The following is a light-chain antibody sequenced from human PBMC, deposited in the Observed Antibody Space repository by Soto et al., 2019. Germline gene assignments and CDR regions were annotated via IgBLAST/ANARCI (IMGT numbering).Light chain of an antibody. V-gene: IGKV1-5*01. CDR3: QQYSSYWT. J-gene: IGKJ1*01. CDR1: QSISSW. Sequence: IHMTHSPSTLSASVVYRVSITCRASQSISSWLAWYQQKPGKAPKLLIYDGTTLESGVPSRFSGSGSGTEFTLTISSLQPDDFATYYCQQYSSYWTFAQGTKVDNK. CDR2: DGT.